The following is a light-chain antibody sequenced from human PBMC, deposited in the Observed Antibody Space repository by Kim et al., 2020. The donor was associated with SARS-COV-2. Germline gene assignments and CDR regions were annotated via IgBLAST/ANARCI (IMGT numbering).Light chain of an antibody. V-gene: IGKV3-15*01. Sequence: VSPGERASLSCRASQSVSSNLAWYQQKPGQAPRLLIYGASTRATGIPARFSGSGSGTEFTLTISSLQSEDFAVYYCQQYNNWPMYTFGQGTKLEI. CDR3: QQYNNWPMYT. CDR2: GAS. CDR1: QSVSSN. J-gene: IGKJ2*01.